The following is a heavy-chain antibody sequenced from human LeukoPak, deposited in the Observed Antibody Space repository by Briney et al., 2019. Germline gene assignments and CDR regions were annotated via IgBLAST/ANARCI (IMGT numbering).Heavy chain of an antibody. CDR3: ARGMSAAYDYNWFDP. J-gene: IGHJ5*02. CDR1: GYSISSGYY. D-gene: IGHD5-12*01. CDR2: IYHSGRT. V-gene: IGHV4-38-2*02. Sequence: SETLSLTCTVSGYSISSGYYWGWIRQPPGKGLEWIGSIYHSGRTYYKPSLKSRVTISKDTSKNQSSLKLRSVTAADTAVYFCARGMSAAYDYNWFDPWGEGTLVTVSS.